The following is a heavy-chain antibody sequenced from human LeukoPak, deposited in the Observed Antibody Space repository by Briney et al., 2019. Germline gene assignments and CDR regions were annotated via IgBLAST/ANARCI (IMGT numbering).Heavy chain of an antibody. CDR2: ISGSGGST. CDR3: AKATYYYDSSGYYTLYHFDY. Sequence: PGGSLRLSCAASGFTFSSYAMSWVRQAPGKGLERVSAISGSGGSTYYADSVKGRFTISRDNSKNTLYLQMNSLRAEDTAVYYCAKATYYYDSSGYYTLYHFDYWGQGTLVTVSS. D-gene: IGHD3-22*01. CDR1: GFTFSSYA. J-gene: IGHJ4*02. V-gene: IGHV3-23*01.